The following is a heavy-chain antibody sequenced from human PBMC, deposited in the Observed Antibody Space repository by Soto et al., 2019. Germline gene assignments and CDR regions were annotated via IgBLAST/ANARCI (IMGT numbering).Heavy chain of an antibody. CDR2: INPKSGGT. D-gene: IGHD2-8*01. CDR3: ARGDSTDCSNGVCSFFYNHDMDV. Sequence: ASVKVSCQASVYIFTDSHIHWVRQAPGQGLEWLGRINPKSGGTSTAQKFQGWVTMTTDTSISTASMELTRLTSDDTAIYYCARGDSTDCSNGVCSFFYNHDMDVWGQGTTVTVSS. V-gene: IGHV1-2*04. J-gene: IGHJ6*02. CDR1: VYIFTDSH.